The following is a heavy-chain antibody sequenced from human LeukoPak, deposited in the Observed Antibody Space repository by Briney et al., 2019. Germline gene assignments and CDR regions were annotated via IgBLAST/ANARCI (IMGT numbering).Heavy chain of an antibody. Sequence: GGSLRLSCAASGFTFSDYYMSWVRQAPGKGLEWLSYISNSDTTIYYADSVKGRFTISRDNAKNSLYLQMNGLRAEDTAVYYCAKAPITMVRGVIAPSSVDYWGQGTLVTVSS. CDR2: ISNSDTTI. CDR1: GFTFSDYY. J-gene: IGHJ4*02. D-gene: IGHD3-10*01. V-gene: IGHV3-11*04. CDR3: AKAPITMVRGVIAPSSVDY.